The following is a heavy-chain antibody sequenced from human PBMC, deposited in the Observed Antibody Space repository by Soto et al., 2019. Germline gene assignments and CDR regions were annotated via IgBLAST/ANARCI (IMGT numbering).Heavy chain of an antibody. J-gene: IGHJ6*02. Sequence: SVKVSCKVSGGTFSSYAISWVRQAPGQGLEWMGGIIPIFGTANYAQKFQGRVTITADESTSTAYMELSSLRSEDTAVYYCARDITNSLYYYDSSGPKTLYGMDVWGQGTTVTVSS. CDR2: IIPIFGTA. CDR1: GGTFSSYA. CDR3: ARDITNSLYYYDSSGPKTLYGMDV. V-gene: IGHV1-69*13. D-gene: IGHD3-22*01.